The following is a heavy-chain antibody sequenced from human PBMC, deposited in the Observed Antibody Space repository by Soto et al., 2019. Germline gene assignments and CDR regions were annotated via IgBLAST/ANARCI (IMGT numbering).Heavy chain of an antibody. D-gene: IGHD5-12*01. CDR2: IYYSGST. J-gene: IGHJ4*02. CDR1: GGSINNYY. V-gene: IGHV4-59*01. CDR3: ARARGIVATRYFDY. Sequence: SETLSLTCIVSGGSINNYYWNWIRQPPGKGLEWVGYIYYSGSTNYNPSLKSRVTISVDTSKNQFSLNLTSVAAADTAVYYCARARGIVATRYFDYWGQGSLVTVSS.